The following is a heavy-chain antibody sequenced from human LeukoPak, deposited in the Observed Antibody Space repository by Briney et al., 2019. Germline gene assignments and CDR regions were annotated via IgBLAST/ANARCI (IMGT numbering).Heavy chain of an antibody. J-gene: IGHJ3*02. Sequence: GGSLRLSCAASGFTFSSYAMSWVRQAPGKGLEWVSAISGSGGSTHYADSVKGRFTISRDNSKNTLYLQMNSLRAEDTAVYYCAKDGSYCSGGSCYRNAFDIWGQGTMVTVPS. D-gene: IGHD2-15*01. CDR2: ISGSGGST. V-gene: IGHV3-23*01. CDR1: GFTFSSYA. CDR3: AKDGSYCSGGSCYRNAFDI.